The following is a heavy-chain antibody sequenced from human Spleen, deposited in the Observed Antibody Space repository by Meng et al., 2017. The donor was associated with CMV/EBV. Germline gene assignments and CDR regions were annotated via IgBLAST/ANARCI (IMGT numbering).Heavy chain of an antibody. V-gene: IGHV3-30*03. CDR1: GFTFSSYS. CDR2: ISYDGSNK. CDR3: SRIEGDDFWSGFSPKDYYGMDV. D-gene: IGHD3-3*01. Sequence: GESLKISCAASGFTFSSYSMNWVRQAPGRGLEWVAVISYDGSNKYYADSVRGRFTISRDRAKNTVYLQVNNLRAEDTAVYYCSRIEGDDFWSGFSPKDYYGMDVWGQGTTVTVSS. J-gene: IGHJ6*02.